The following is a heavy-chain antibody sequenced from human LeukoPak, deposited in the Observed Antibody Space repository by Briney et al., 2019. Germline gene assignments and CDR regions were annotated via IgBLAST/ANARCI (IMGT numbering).Heavy chain of an antibody. Sequence: GGSLRLSCAASGFIVRSNYISWVRQAPGKGLQWVSVIYSGGSTFYADSVKGRFTISRHDSKNTVYLQMNSLRTEDTAVYYCAKSRSSLGPSSLDYWGQGALVTVSS. J-gene: IGHJ4*02. CDR2: IYSGGST. V-gene: IGHV3-53*04. CDR3: AKSRSSLGPSSLDY. CDR1: GFIVRSNY. D-gene: IGHD6-6*01.